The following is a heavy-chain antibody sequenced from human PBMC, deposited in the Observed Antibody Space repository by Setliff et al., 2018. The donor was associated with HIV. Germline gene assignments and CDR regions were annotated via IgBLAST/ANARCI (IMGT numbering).Heavy chain of an antibody. Sequence: SETLSLTCTVSGTSINSHYWSWIRQPAGKGLEWIGRLHLSGDTNYNPSLKSRVTMSIDTSKNQFSLKLSSVTAADTAVYYCARDNSYYYGSGSHYWYGMDVWGQGTTVTVS. D-gene: IGHD3-10*01. CDR2: LHLSGDT. CDR1: GTSINSHY. V-gene: IGHV4-4*07. J-gene: IGHJ6*01. CDR3: ARDNSYYYGSGSHYWYGMDV.